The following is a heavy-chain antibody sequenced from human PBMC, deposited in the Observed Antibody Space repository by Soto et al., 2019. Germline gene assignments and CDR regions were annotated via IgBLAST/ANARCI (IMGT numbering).Heavy chain of an antibody. V-gene: IGHV3-48*02. Sequence: EVQLVESGGGLVQPGGSLRLSCAASGFTFSSYSMNWVRQAPGKVLELVSYISSSSSTIYYADSVKGRFTISRDNAKNSLYLQMNSLRDEDTAVYYCARVSNYYDSSANTGMDYWGQGTLVTVSS. J-gene: IGHJ4*02. CDR3: ARVSNYYDSSANTGMDY. CDR2: ISSSSSTI. D-gene: IGHD3-22*01. CDR1: GFTFSSYS.